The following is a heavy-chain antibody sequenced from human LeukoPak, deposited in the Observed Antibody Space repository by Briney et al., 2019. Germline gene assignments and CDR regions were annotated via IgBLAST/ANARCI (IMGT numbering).Heavy chain of an antibody. V-gene: IGHV4-39*01. Sequence: SETLSLTCIIFNGSISSSSYYWAWIRQSPGKGLEWIGNIFYSGETYYSPSLESRVTISIDTARNQFSLKLTSVTAADTAMYYCARPQLSAPEDAFDIWGRGTMVSVSS. D-gene: IGHD2-2*01. CDR2: IFYSGET. J-gene: IGHJ3*02. CDR3: ARPQLSAPEDAFDI. CDR1: NGSISSSSYY.